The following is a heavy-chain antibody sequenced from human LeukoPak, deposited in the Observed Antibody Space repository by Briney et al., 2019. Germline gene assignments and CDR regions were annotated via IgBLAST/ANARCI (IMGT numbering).Heavy chain of an antibody. CDR3: VRRAVSGEEALDFDY. J-gene: IGHJ4*02. CDR1: GFTFSSYW. Sequence: PGGSLRLSCAASGFTFSSYWMHWVRQAPGKGLVWVSRINNDGSSTSYADSVKGRFTISRDNAKNTLYLQMNSLRAEGTAVYYCVRRAVSGEEALDFDYWGQGTLVTVSS. CDR2: INNDGSST. D-gene: IGHD6-19*01. V-gene: IGHV3-74*01.